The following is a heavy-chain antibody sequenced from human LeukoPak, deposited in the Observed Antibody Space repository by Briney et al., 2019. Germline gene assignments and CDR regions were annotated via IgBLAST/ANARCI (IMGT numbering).Heavy chain of an antibody. CDR2: INPNSGGT. CDR3: ASSGHYYDSSGPYYFDY. J-gene: IGHJ4*02. D-gene: IGHD3-22*01. CDR1: GYTFTGYY. Sequence: ASVKVSCKASGYTFTGYYMHWVRQAPGQGLEWMGRINPNSGGTNYAQKFQGRVTMTRDTPISTAYMELSRLRSDDMAVYYCASSGHYYDSSGPYYFDYWGQGTLVTVSS. V-gene: IGHV1-2*06.